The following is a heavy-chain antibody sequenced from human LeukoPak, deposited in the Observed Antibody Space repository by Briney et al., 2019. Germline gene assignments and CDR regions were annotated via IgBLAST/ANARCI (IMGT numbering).Heavy chain of an antibody. V-gene: IGHV1-69*05. D-gene: IGHD5-24*01. CDR2: IIPIFDRP. J-gene: IGHJ5*02. CDR1: GGRFKSYG. CDR3: ARDNSVRDEAWWFNP. Sequence: GASVKVSCKTIGGRFKSYGFSWVRQAPGQGLEWMGGIIPIFDRPNYAQKFEGRVTLTRDMSTSTDYLELSSLRSEDTAVYYCARDNSVRDEAWWFNPWGQGTLVTVSS.